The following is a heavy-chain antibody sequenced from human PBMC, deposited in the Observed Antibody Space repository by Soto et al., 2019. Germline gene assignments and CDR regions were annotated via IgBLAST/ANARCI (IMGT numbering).Heavy chain of an antibody. Sequence: LSLTCTVSGASIGSGPYYWGWIRQPPGKGLEWIGSISYVGTTYYNPSLKGRVTISVDTSKKHYSLYLTSVTAADTAVYYCANRFSGGRYSSSSDDYWGQGMLVTAPQ. J-gene: IGHJ4*02. CDR1: GASIGSGPYY. D-gene: IGHD6-6*01. CDR3: ANRFSGGRYSSSSDDY. V-gene: IGHV4-39*02. CDR2: ISYVGTT.